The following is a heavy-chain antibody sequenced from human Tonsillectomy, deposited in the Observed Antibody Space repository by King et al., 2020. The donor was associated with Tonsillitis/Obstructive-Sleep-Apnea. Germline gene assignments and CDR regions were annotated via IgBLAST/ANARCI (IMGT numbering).Heavy chain of an antibody. CDR1: GGSISSSSYY. CDR2: IYYSGNT. V-gene: IGHV4-39*01. Sequence: QMQLQESGPGLVKPSETLSLTCTVSGGSISSSSYYWGWIRQPPGKGLEWIGSIYYSGNTYYNPSLKSRVTISVDSSQNQFSLKLSSVTAADTAVFYCARHDMTTVTTYYYYYMDVWGKGTTVTVSS. D-gene: IGHD4-11*01. J-gene: IGHJ6*03. CDR3: ARHDMTTVTTYYYYYMDV.